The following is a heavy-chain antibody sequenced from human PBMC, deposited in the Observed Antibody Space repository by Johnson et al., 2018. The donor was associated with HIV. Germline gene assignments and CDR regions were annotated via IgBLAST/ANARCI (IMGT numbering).Heavy chain of an antibody. D-gene: IGHD6-19*01. CDR3: ARDRSSGWYGRVDAFDI. CDR2: IYSGGST. Sequence: VQLVESGGGLIQPGGSLRLSCAASGFTVSSNYMSWVRQAPGKGLEWVSVIYSGGSTYYADSVKGRFTISRDNSKNTLYLQMNSLRAEDTAVYYCARDRSSGWYGRVDAFDIWGQGTMVTVSS. CDR1: GFTVSSNY. V-gene: IGHV3-66*03. J-gene: IGHJ3*02.